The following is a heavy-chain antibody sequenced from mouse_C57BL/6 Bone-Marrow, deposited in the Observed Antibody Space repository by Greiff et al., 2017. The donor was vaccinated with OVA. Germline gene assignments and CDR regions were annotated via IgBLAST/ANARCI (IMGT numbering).Heavy chain of an antibody. Sequence: VQLQQPGAELVRPGSSVKLSCKASGYTFTSYWMDWVKQRPGQGLEWIGNIYPSDSENHYNQKCKDKATLTVDKSSSTAYMQLSSLTSEDSAFYYCARPGSSFYWYFDVWGTGTTVTVSS. D-gene: IGHD1-1*01. CDR2: IYPSDSEN. CDR1: GYTFTSYW. J-gene: IGHJ1*03. CDR3: ARPGSSFYWYFDV. V-gene: IGHV1-61*01.